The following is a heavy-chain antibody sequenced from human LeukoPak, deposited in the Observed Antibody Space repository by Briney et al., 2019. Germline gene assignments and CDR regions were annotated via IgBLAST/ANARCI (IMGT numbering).Heavy chain of an antibody. D-gene: IGHD3-10*01. CDR3: AKVAKYYYGSETYYFFEH. CDR1: GFNVNSNY. CDR2: AYSGGST. Sequence: GGSLRLSCAASGFNVNSNYMSWVRQAPGKGLEWVSVAYSGGSTYYADSVKGRFTISRDDPKNTLYLQMNSLRVEDTAVYYCAKVAKYYYGSETYYFFEHWGQGTPVTASS. J-gene: IGHJ4*02. V-gene: IGHV3-66*01.